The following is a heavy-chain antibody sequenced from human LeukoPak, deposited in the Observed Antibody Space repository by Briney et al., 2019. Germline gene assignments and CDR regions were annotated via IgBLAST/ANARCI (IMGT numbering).Heavy chain of an antibody. D-gene: IGHD3-22*01. CDR1: GGSISSSNW. V-gene: IGHV4-4*02. J-gene: IGHJ4*02. CDR3: ARRKYYDSSGFSTTYYFDY. CDR2: IYHSGST. Sequence: SETLSLTCAVSGGSISSSNWWSWVRRPPGKGLEWIGEIYHSGSTNYNPSLKSRVTISVDTSKNQFSLKLSSVTAADTAVYYCARRKYYDSSGFSTTYYFDYWGQGTLVTVSS.